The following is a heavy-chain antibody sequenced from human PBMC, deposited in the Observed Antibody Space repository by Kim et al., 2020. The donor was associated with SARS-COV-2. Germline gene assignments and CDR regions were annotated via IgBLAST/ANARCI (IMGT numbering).Heavy chain of an antibody. CDR2: LSGSSSST. Sequence: GGSLRLSCAASGFTFSSYAMSWVRQAPGKGLEWVSTLSGSSSSTYYSDSAKGRFTISRDNSKNKLYPQMNSLRAEDKAAYYCAKSSTTVATRFFDYCGQG. CDR1: GFTFSSYA. J-gene: IGHJ4*02. CDR3: AKSSTTVATRFFDY. V-gene: IGHV3-23*01. D-gene: IGHD4-17*01.